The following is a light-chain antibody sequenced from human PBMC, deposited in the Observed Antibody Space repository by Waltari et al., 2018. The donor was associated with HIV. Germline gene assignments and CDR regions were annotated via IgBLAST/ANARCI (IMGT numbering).Light chain of an antibody. CDR2: EVT. J-gene: IGLJ2*01. V-gene: IGLV2-8*01. CDR1: SSAIGAYNF. Sequence: QSALTQPPSASGSPGQSVAISCTGTSSAIGAYNFVSWYQQQPGSAPKLIIFEVTKRPTGVPDRFSGSKSGNTASLTVSGLLPEDDADYYCSSYAGSNRFVVFGGGTRLTVL. CDR3: SSYAGSNRFVV.